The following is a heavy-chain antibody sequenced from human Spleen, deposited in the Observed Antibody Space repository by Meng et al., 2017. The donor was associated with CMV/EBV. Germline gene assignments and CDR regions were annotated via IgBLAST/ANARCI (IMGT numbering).Heavy chain of an antibody. V-gene: IGHV4-59*01. J-gene: IGHJ3*02. CDR1: GGSISSYY. Sequence: GSLRLSCTVSGGSISSYYWSWIRQPPGKGLEWIGYIYYSGSTNYNPSLKSRVTISVDTSKNQFSLKLSSVTAADTAVYYCARGAVQLERRTHAFDIWGQGTMVTVSS. D-gene: IGHD1-1*01. CDR2: IYYSGST. CDR3: ARGAVQLERRTHAFDI.